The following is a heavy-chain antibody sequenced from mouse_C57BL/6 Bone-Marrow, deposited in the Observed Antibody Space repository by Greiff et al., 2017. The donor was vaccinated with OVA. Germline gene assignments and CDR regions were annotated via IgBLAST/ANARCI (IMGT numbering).Heavy chain of an antibody. Sequence: ESGPGLVKPSQSLSLTCSVTGYSITSGYYWNWIRQFPGNKLEWMGYISYDGSNNYNPSLKNRISITRDTSKNQFFLKLNSVTTEDTATYYCARVGGIFDYWGQGTTLTVSS. V-gene: IGHV3-6*01. CDR1: GYSITSGYY. J-gene: IGHJ2*01. CDR2: ISYDGSN. CDR3: ARVGGIFDY.